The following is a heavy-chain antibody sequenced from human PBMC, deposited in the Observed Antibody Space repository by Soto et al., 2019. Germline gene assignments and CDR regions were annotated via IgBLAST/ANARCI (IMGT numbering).Heavy chain of an antibody. Sequence: GGSLRLSCAASGFTFSSYGMHWVRQAPGKGLEWVAVISYDGSNKYYADSVKGRFTISRDNSKNTLYLQMNSLRAEDTAVYYCAKPNDHSNYNNWFDTWGQGTLVTVSS. CDR3: AKPNDHSNYNNWFDT. J-gene: IGHJ5*02. CDR1: GFTFSSYG. V-gene: IGHV3-30*18. CDR2: ISYDGSNK. D-gene: IGHD4-4*01.